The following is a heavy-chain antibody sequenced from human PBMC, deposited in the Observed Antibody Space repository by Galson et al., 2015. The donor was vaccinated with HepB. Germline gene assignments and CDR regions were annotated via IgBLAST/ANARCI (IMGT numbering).Heavy chain of an antibody. D-gene: IGHD3-3*02. CDR1: GFNFNTYW. CDR3: ATDRFSRTAF. Sequence: SLRLSCAASGFNFNTYWMSWVRQAPGKGLEWVANIKQDGSAKHYVESVKGRFTISRDNAKNSLHLLMNSLRAEDTAVYYCATDRFSRTAFWGQGTLVTVSS. V-gene: IGHV3-7*03. CDR2: IKQDGSAK. J-gene: IGHJ4*02.